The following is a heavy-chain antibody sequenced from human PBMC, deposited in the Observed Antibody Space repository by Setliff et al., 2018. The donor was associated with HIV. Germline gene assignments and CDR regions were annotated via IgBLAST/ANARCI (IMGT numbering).Heavy chain of an antibody. CDR1: GYTFTSYY. D-gene: IGHD1-20*01. J-gene: IGHJ4*02. CDR2: INPGGGST. CDR3: ARSDISGTGYFDS. Sequence: ASVKVSCKASGYTFTSYYIHWVRQAPGQGLEWMGRINPGGGSTSYAQNFRGRVSMTRDTSTTTVYMELYSLRSEDTAVYHCARSDISGTGYFDSWGQGTLVTVSS. V-gene: IGHV1-46*01.